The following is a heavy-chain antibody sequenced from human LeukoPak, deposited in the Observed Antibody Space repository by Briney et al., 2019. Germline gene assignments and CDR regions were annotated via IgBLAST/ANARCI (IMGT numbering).Heavy chain of an antibody. V-gene: IGHV3-20*04. J-gene: IGHJ4*02. CDR1: GFTFSSYS. CDR3: ARVVPPTDYGSGSYFWDPYYFDY. CDR2: INWNGGST. Sequence: GGSLRLSCAASGFTFSSYSMSWVRQAPGKGLEWVSGINWNGGSTGYADSVKGRFTISRDNAKNSLYLQMNSLRAEDTAVYYCARVVPPTDYGSGSYFWDPYYFDYWGQGTLVTVSS. D-gene: IGHD3-10*01.